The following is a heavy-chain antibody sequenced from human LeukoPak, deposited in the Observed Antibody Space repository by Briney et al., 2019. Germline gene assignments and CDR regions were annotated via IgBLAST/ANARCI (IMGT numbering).Heavy chain of an antibody. J-gene: IGHJ4*02. CDR1: GFTFDDYA. CDR3: ATFQIVVVPAAEDFDY. D-gene: IGHD2-2*01. V-gene: IGHV3-9*01. Sequence: GGSLRLSCAASGFTFDDYAMHWVRQAPGKGLEWVSGISWNSGSIGYADSVKGRFTISRDNAKNSLYLQMNSLRAEDTAVYYCATFQIVVVPAAEDFDYWGQGTLVTVSS. CDR2: ISWNSGSI.